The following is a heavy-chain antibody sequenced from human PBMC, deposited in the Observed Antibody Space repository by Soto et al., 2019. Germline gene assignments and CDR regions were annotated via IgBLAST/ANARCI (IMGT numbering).Heavy chain of an antibody. J-gene: IGHJ4*02. Sequence: GGSLRLSCAASGFTFSSYGMHWVRQAPGKGLEWVAVIWYDGSNKYYADSVKGRFTISRDNSKNTLYVQMNSLRAEDTAVYYCWRPTYCYDSSGAPGYWGQGTLVTVSS. V-gene: IGHV3-33*01. CDR3: WRPTYCYDSSGAPGY. CDR1: GFTFSSYG. D-gene: IGHD3-22*01. CDR2: IWYDGSNK.